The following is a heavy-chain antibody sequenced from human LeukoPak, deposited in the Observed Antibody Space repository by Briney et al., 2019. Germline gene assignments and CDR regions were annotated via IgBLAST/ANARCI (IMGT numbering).Heavy chain of an antibody. CDR2: INHSGST. CDR1: GGSFSGYY. Sequence: PSETLSLTCAVHGGSFSGYYWSWIRQPPGKGLEWIGEINHSGSTNYNPSLKSRVTISVDTSKNQFSLKLSSVTAADTAVYYCARAIAAHFDYWGQGTLVTVSS. V-gene: IGHV4-34*01. D-gene: IGHD6-13*01. J-gene: IGHJ4*02. CDR3: ARAIAAHFDY.